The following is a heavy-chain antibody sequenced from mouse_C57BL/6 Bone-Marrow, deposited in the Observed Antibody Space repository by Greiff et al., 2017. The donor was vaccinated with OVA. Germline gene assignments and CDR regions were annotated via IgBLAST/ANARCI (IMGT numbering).Heavy chain of an antibody. CDR1: GYTFTSYW. CDR2: INPSSGYT. J-gene: IGHJ3*01. V-gene: IGHV1-7*01. Sequence: QVQLQQSGAELAKPGASVKLSCKASGYTFTSYWMHWVKQRPGQGLEWIGYINPSSGYTKYNQKFKDKATLTADESSSTAYMQLSSLTYEDSAVYYCARKGWYWFAYWGQGTLVTVSA. CDR3: ARKGWYWFAY. D-gene: IGHD2-1*01.